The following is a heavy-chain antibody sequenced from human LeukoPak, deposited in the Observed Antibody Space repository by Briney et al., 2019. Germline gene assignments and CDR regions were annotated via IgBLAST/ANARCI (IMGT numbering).Heavy chain of an antibody. CDR3: ARGLRGYQPYDAFDI. CDR1: GFTFSDYY. D-gene: IGHD3-22*01. Sequence: GRSLRLSCAASGFTFSDYYMSWIRQAPGKGLEWVASISSSGSYRYYADSVKGRLTISRDNAKNSLYLQMNSLRAEDTAVYYCARGLRGYQPYDAFDIWGQGTMVTVSS. CDR2: ISSSGSYR. J-gene: IGHJ3*02. V-gene: IGHV3-11*06.